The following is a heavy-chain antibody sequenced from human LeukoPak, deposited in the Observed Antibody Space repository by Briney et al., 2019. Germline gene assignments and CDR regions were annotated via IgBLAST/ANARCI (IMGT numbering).Heavy chain of an antibody. V-gene: IGHV3-48*04. CDR2: ISSSGSTI. CDR3: ARDGAPFGYFDWYIDY. Sequence: GGSLSLSCAASGFTFSSYSMNWVRQAPGKGLEWVSYISSSGSTIYYADSVKGRFTISRDNAKNSLYLQMNSLRAEDTAVYYCARDGAPFGYFDWYIDYWGQGTLVTVSS. J-gene: IGHJ4*02. D-gene: IGHD3-9*01. CDR1: GFTFSSYS.